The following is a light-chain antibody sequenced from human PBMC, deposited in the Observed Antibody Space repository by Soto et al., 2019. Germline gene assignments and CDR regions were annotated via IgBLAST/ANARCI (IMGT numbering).Light chain of an antibody. CDR1: QDIRNW. J-gene: IGKJ3*01. V-gene: IGKV1-12*01. CDR3: QQAFSFPFT. CDR2: AAS. Sequence: DIQMTQSPPSVSASVGDRVTITCRASQDIRNWLAWYQQRPGKAPKLLISAASTSQSGVASRFSGSGSGTDFTLTISGLQSEDFATYYCQQAFSFPFTFGPGTKVNIK.